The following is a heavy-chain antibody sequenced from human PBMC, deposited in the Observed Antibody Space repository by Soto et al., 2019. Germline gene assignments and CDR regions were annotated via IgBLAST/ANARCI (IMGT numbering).Heavy chain of an antibody. CDR2: IVVGSGNT. CDR1: GFTFTSSA. D-gene: IGHD3-9*01. CDR3: AVPPHYDIWVYGMDV. Sequence: RASVKVSCKASGFTFTSSAVQWVRQARGQRLEWIGWIVVGSGNTNYAQKFQERATITRDMSTSTAYMELSSLRSEDTAVYYCAVPPHYDIWVYGMDVWGQGTTVTVSS. V-gene: IGHV1-58*01. J-gene: IGHJ6*02.